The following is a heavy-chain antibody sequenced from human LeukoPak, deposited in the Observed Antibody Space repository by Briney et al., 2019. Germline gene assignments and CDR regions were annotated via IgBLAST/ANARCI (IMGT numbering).Heavy chain of an antibody. CDR3: AKGTSSWHEFDY. Sequence: GGSLRLSCAASGFTFDDYAMHWVRQAPGKGLEWVSLITWDSDSTYYADSVKGRFTISRDDSKNSPYLQMNSLRPEDTALYYCAKGTSSWHEFDYWGQGALVTVSS. D-gene: IGHD6-13*01. CDR1: GFTFDDYA. V-gene: IGHV3-43D*03. CDR2: ITWDSDST. J-gene: IGHJ4*02.